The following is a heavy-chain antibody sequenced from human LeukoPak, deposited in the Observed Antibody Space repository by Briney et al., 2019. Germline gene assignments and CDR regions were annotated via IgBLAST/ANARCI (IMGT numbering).Heavy chain of an antibody. CDR2: ITSSGDTM. CDR1: GLLFSSYE. D-gene: IGHD1-26*01. CDR3: ARVLSGVRGDACDV. J-gene: IGHJ3*01. V-gene: IGHV3-48*03. Sequence: GGSLRLSCAVSGLLFSSYEINWVRPAPRKGLEWVSYITSSGDTMFYADSVKGRFTTSRDNAKKSLYLQMNSLRVEDTAVYYCARVLSGVRGDACDVWGQGTMVTVSS.